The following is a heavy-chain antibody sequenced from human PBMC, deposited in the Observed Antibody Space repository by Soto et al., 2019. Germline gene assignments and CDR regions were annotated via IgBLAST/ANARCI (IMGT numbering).Heavy chain of an antibody. D-gene: IGHD6-19*01. CDR2: TYYMSKWYK. CDR3: ARGDSSGWSRGGFDY. J-gene: IGHJ4*02. Sequence: SQTLSLTCAISGDSVSSNSAAWNWIRQSPSRGLEWLGRTYYMSKWYKDYAVSVKSRISINPDTSKNQFSLQLNSVTPEDTAVYYCARGDSSGWSRGGFDYWGQVTRVTVSS. CDR1: GDSVSSNSAA. V-gene: IGHV6-1*01.